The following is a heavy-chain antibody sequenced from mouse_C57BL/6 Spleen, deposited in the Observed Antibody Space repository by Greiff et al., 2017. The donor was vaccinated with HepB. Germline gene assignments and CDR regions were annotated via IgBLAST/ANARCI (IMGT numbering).Heavy chain of an antibody. CDR1: GYTFTSYW. CDR3: ARWYYDYDAWFAY. CDR2: IHPNSGST. J-gene: IGHJ3*01. Sequence: QVQLQQPGAELVKPGASVKLSCKASGYTFTSYWMHWVKQRPGQGLEWIGMIHPNSGSTNYNEKFKSKATLTVDKSSSTAYMQLSSLTSEDSAVYYCARWYYDYDAWFAYWGQGTLVTVSA. V-gene: IGHV1-64*01. D-gene: IGHD2-4*01.